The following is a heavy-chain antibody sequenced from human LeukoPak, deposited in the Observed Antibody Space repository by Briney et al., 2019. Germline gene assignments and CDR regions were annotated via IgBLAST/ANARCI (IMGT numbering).Heavy chain of an antibody. CDR1: GFTFSDYF. CDR2: ISNGGSAK. V-gene: IGHV3-11*01. Sequence: NPGGSLRLSCAASGFTFSDYFMSWIRQAPGEGLEWVSFISNGGSAKSYADSVKGRFTISRDDAKNSLYLEMNNLRAEDTAVYYCAKDLFGGQAMGPNAFDIWGQGTMVTVSS. D-gene: IGHD3-10*02. J-gene: IGHJ3*02. CDR3: AKDLFGGQAMGPNAFDI.